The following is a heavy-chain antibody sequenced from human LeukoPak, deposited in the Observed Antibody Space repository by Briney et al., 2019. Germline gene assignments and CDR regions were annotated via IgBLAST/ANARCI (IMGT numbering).Heavy chain of an antibody. Sequence: ASVKVSCKASGYTFTSYDINWVRQATGQGREWMGWMNPNSGNTGYAQKFQGRVTMTRNTSISTAYMELSSLRSEDTAVYYCARSPRITIFGVVITPGIESDYWGQGTLVTVSS. CDR3: ARSPRITIFGVVITPGIESDY. D-gene: IGHD3-3*01. CDR1: GYTFTSYD. J-gene: IGHJ4*02. CDR2: MNPNSGNT. V-gene: IGHV1-8*01.